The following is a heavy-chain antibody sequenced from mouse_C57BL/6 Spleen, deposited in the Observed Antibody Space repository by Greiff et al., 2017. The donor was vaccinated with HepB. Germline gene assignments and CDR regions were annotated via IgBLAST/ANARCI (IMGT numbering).Heavy chain of an antibody. CDR3: ARVNYGISSYIDY. CDR1: GFTFSDYG. Sequence: EVKVEESGGGLVKPGGSLKLSCAASGFTFSDYGMHWVRQAPEKGLEWVAYISSGSSTIYYADTVKGRFTISRDNAKNTLFLQMTSLRSEDTAMYYCARVNYGISSYIDYWGQGTTLTVSS. D-gene: IGHD1-1*01. J-gene: IGHJ2*01. CDR2: ISSGSSTI. V-gene: IGHV5-17*01.